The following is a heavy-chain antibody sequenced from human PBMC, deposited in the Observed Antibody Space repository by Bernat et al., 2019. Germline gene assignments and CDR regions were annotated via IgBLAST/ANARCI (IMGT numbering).Heavy chain of an antibody. D-gene: IGHD3-9*01. CDR2: ISGEGGST. CDR3: AKTRDFDWLFSYYYYYMDV. Sequence: EVQLVEAGGGVVQPGGSLRLSCAASGFTFYDYAMHWVRQAPGKGLEWVFLISGEGGSTYYVDAVTGRFNISRDKCKNSLYLQMNSLGTQDTALYYYAKTRDFDWLFSYYYYYMDVWGKGTTVTVSS. J-gene: IGHJ6*03. CDR1: GFTFYDYA. V-gene: IGHV3-43*02.